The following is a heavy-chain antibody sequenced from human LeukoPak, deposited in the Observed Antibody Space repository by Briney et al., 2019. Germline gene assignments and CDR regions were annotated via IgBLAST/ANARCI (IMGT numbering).Heavy chain of an antibody. CDR1: GGSISSYY. D-gene: IGHD1-26*01. Sequence: SETLSLTCTVSGGSISSYYWSWIRQPPGKGLEWIGYIYYSGSTNYNPSLKSRVTISVDTSKNQFSLKLSSVTAADTAVYYCARHGGGSYFEYFQHWGQGTLATVSS. CDR2: IYYSGST. J-gene: IGHJ1*01. V-gene: IGHV4-59*08. CDR3: ARHGGGSYFEYFQH.